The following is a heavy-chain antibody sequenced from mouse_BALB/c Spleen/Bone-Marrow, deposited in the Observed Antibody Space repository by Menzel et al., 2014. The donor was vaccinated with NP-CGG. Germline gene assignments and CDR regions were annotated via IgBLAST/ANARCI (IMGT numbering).Heavy chain of an antibody. CDR1: GYSFTGYY. J-gene: IGHJ4*01. CDR3: VRRGTPSVFYAMDY. Sequence: LVKTGASVKISCKASGYSFTGYYMHWVKQSHGKSLEWIGYISCYNGATSYNQNFKGKATFTVDTSSSTLYIQYKSLISEVSAVYYCVRRGTPSVFYAMDYWGQGPSDTVSS. D-gene: IGHD3-3*01. V-gene: IGHV1S34*01. CDR2: ISCYNGAT.